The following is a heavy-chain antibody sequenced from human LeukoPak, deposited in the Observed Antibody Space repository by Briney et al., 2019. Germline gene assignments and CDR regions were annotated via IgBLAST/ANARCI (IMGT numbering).Heavy chain of an antibody. CDR2: IRGSGDIT. V-gene: IGHV3-23*01. D-gene: IGHD2-15*01. Sequence: GGSLRLSCAASGFTFSSYAMSWVRQAPGKGLEWVSTIRGSGDITYYADSEKGRFTISRDNSKNTLHLQLNSLRAEDTAIYYCARVLRDTVAVVGAIAYWGQGTLVTVSS. CDR1: GFTFSSYA. J-gene: IGHJ4*02. CDR3: ARVLRDTVAVVGAIAY.